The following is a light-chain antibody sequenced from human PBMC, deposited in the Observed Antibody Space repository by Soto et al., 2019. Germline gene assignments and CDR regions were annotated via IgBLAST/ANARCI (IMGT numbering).Light chain of an antibody. CDR2: KAS. V-gene: IGKV1-5*03. Sequence: DIQMTQSPSTLSASVGDRVTITCRASQSISSWLAWYQQKPGKAPKLLIYKASSLEGGVPSRFSGSGSGTEFTLTISSLQPDDFATYYCQQYSSYSTFSQGTKVEVK. CDR1: QSISSW. CDR3: QQYSSYST. J-gene: IGKJ1*01.